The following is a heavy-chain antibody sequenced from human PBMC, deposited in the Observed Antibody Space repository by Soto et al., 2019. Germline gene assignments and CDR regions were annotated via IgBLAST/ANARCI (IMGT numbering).Heavy chain of an antibody. Sequence: GGSLRLSCAASGFTFSSYWMHWVRQAPGKGLVWVSRINSDGSSTSYADSVKGRFTISRDNAKNTLYLQMNSLRAEDTAVYYCASLDSSGYYYAFDIWGQGTMVTVSS. J-gene: IGHJ3*02. CDR3: ASLDSSGYYYAFDI. V-gene: IGHV3-74*01. D-gene: IGHD3-22*01. CDR1: GFTFSSYW. CDR2: INSDGSST.